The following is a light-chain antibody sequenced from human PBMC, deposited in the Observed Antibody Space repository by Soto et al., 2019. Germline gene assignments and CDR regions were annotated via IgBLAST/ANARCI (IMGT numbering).Light chain of an antibody. Sequence: EVVMTHSPATLSVSPGERATLSFRASQSLTTNLAWYQQKPGQAPRLLIYGASTRATGIPARFSGSGSGTEFTLTISSLQSEDFAVYYCQQYNNWPLTFGGGTKVDIK. CDR2: GAS. J-gene: IGKJ4*01. V-gene: IGKV3-15*01. CDR3: QQYNNWPLT. CDR1: QSLTTN.